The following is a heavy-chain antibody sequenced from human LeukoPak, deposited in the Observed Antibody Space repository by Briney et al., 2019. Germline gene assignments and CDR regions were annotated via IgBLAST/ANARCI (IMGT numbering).Heavy chain of an antibody. D-gene: IGHD6-13*01. CDR2: INPSGGST. Sequence: ASVKVSCKASGYTFTGYYMHWERQAPGQGLEWMGIINPSGGSTSYAQRFQGRVTMTRDMSTSTVYMELSSLRSEDTAVYYCARESAAGDWYFDLWGRGTLVTVSS. CDR1: GYTFTGYY. V-gene: IGHV1-46*01. J-gene: IGHJ2*01. CDR3: ARESAAGDWYFDL.